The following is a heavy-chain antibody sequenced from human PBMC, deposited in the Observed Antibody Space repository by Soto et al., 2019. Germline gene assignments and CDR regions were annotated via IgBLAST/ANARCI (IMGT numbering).Heavy chain of an antibody. CDR1: GGTFSSYA. Sequence: ASVKVSCKASGGTFSSYAISWVRQAPGQGLEWMGGIIPIFGTANYAQKFQGRVTITADESTSTAYMELSSLRSEDTAVYYCAGVRYCSGGSCYSGPYYYYMDVWGKGTSVTVS. J-gene: IGHJ6*03. CDR2: IIPIFGTA. V-gene: IGHV1-69*13. CDR3: AGVRYCSGGSCYSGPYYYYMDV. D-gene: IGHD2-15*01.